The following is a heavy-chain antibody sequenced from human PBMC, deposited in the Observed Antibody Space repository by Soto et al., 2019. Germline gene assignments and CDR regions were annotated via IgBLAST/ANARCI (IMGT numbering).Heavy chain of an antibody. V-gene: IGHV1-2*02. CDR3: GRDDYGIFPY. Sequence: QVQLVQSGTEVKKPGASVKVSCQASGYSISAYYIHWVRQAPGQGLEWLGWIDPTNGGTVSAQKFHARLTMTRDTSISTVYMDLSGLTSDDTALYYCGRDDYGIFPYWGQGSLVTVSS. J-gene: IGHJ4*02. D-gene: IGHD3-10*01. CDR1: GYSISAYY. CDR2: IDPTNGGT.